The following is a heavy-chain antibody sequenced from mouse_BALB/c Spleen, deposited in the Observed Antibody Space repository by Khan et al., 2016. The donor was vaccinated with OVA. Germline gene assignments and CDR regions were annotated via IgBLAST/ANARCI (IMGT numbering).Heavy chain of an antibody. CDR2: ISGDSHTI. D-gene: IGHD1-1*01. CDR3: TRSYFNGYYFDQ. V-gene: IGHV5-17*02. Sequence: DVQLVESGGDLVQPGGSRKLSCVASGFAFSSFGMHWIRQAPEKGLEWVAYISGDSHTIYYADTVKGRFTISRDNPQNTLFLQMTSLRSEDMAMYYCTRSYFNGYYFDQWGQGTTLTVSS. J-gene: IGHJ2*01. CDR1: GFAFSSFG.